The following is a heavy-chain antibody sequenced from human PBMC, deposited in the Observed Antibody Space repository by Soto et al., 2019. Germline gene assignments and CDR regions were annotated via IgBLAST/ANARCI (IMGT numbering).Heavy chain of an antibody. D-gene: IGHD3-16*01. Sequence: QVQLVQSGAEVKNPGASVKVSCKTSGYTFTSYGIGWARQAPGQGLEWMGWINTYNGNTNYAQNLQGRVTLTTDTSARTAYMELRSLRSNDTAIYYCAMVDVYVTPSPQDVWGQGTTVTVPS. V-gene: IGHV1-18*01. CDR2: INTYNGNT. J-gene: IGHJ6*02. CDR3: AMVDVYVTPSPQDV. CDR1: GYTFTSYG.